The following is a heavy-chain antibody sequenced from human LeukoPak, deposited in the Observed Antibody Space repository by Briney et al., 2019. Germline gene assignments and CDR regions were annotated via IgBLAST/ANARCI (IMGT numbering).Heavy chain of an antibody. Sequence: ASVKVSCKASGYTFTGYYMHWVRQAPGRGLEWMGWINPNSGGTNYAQKFQGRVTMTRDTSISTAYMELSRLRSDDTAVYYCARTNYGDYWFDPWGQGTLVTVSS. CDR2: INPNSGGT. CDR1: GYTFTGYY. V-gene: IGHV1-2*02. J-gene: IGHJ5*02. D-gene: IGHD4-17*01. CDR3: ARTNYGDYWFDP.